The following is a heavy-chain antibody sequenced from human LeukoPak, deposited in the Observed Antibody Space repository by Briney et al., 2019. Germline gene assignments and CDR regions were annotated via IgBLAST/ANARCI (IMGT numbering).Heavy chain of an antibody. CDR2: IYSGGST. V-gene: IGHV3-53*01. Sequence: GGSLRLSCAASGFTVSSNYMSWVRQAPGQGLEWVSVIYSGGSTYYADSVKGRFTISRDNSKNTLYLQMNSLRAEDTAVYYCARDLNDYVWGSYRICWGQGTLVTVSS. J-gene: IGHJ4*02. D-gene: IGHD3-16*02. CDR3: ARDLNDYVWGSYRIC. CDR1: GFTVSSNY.